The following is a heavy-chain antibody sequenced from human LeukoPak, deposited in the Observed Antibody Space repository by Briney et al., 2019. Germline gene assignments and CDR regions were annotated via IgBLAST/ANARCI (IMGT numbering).Heavy chain of an antibody. J-gene: IGHJ6*02. Sequence: ASVKVSCKASGYTFTGCYMHWVRQAPGQGLEWMGGFDPEDGETIYAQKFQGRVTMTEDTSTDTAYMELSSLRSEDTAVYYCATGQWFGELYYYGMDVWGQGTTVTVSS. CDR1: GYTFTGCY. V-gene: IGHV1-24*01. CDR2: FDPEDGET. D-gene: IGHD3-10*01. CDR3: ATGQWFGELYYYGMDV.